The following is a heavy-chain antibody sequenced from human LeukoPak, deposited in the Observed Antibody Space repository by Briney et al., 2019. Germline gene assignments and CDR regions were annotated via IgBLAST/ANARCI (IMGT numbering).Heavy chain of an antibody. D-gene: IGHD3-22*01. Sequence: PGGSLRLSCAASGFTFSNYAMSWVRQAPGKGLEWVSVIYSGGSTYYADSVKGRFTISRDNSKNTLYLQMNSLRAEDTAVYYCAREGRSYDSSFVDAFDIWGQGTMVTVSS. V-gene: IGHV3-53*01. J-gene: IGHJ3*02. CDR2: IYSGGST. CDR3: AREGRSYDSSFVDAFDI. CDR1: GFTFSNYA.